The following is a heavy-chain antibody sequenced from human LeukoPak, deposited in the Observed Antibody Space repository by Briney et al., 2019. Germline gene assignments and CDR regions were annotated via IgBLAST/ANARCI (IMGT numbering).Heavy chain of an antibody. D-gene: IGHD5-18*01. CDR1: GGSISGSSYY. CDR3: ARTAGWSYGFDY. CDR2: IYYSRST. J-gene: IGHJ4*02. V-gene: IGHV4-39*07. Sequence: PSETLSLTCSVSGGSISGSSYYWGWIRQPPGKGLEWIGSIYYSRSTYYNPSLKSRVTISVDTSKNQFSLKLSSVTAADTAVYYCARTAGWSYGFDYWGQGTLVTVSS.